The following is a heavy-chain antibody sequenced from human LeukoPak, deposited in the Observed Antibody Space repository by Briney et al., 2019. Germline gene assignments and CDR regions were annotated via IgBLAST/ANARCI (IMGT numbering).Heavy chain of an antibody. J-gene: IGHJ6*02. CDR3: ARLGIEMDYYYYYGMDV. Sequence: PGGSLRLSCAASGFTVSSNYMSWVRQAPGKGLEWVSVIYSGGSTYYADSVKGRFTISRDNSKNTLYLQMNSLRAEDTAVYYCARLGIEMDYYYYYGMDVWGQGTTVTVSS. D-gene: IGHD7-27*01. CDR1: GFTVSSNY. CDR2: IYSGGST. V-gene: IGHV3-53*01.